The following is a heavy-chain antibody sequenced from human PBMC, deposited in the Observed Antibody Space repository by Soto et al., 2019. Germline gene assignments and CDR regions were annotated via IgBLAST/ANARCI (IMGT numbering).Heavy chain of an antibody. CDR3: ASFNTVRVVTAMPL. CDR2: INAGSRYT. CDR1: GYTFSRDA. Sequence: QVQLVQSGAEVKKPGASVKVSCTASGYTFSRDAIHWVRQAPGQSLEWMGWINAGSRYTKYSQKLQGRVIITADASASTAYMELSSLRSEDSAVYYCASFNTVRVVTAMPLWGQGTIVIVSS. D-gene: IGHD2-21*02. V-gene: IGHV1-3*01. J-gene: IGHJ3*01.